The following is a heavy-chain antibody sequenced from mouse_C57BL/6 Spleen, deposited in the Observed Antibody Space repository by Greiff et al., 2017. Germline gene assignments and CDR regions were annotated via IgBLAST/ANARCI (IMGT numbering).Heavy chain of an antibody. CDR3: AAYYNNPYYAMDY. Sequence: QVQLQQPGAELVKPGASVKMSCKASGYTFTSYWITWVKQRPGQGLEWIGDIYPGSGSTNYNEKFKSKATLTVDTSSSTAYMQLSSLTSEDSAVYYCAAYYNNPYYAMDYWGQGTSVTVSS. J-gene: IGHJ4*01. CDR2: IYPGSGST. CDR1: GYTFTSYW. V-gene: IGHV1-55*01. D-gene: IGHD2-5*01.